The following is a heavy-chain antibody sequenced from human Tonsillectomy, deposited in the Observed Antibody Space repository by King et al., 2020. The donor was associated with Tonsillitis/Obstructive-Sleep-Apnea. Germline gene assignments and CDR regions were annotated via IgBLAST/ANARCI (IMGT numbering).Heavy chain of an antibody. CDR3: AKVNWDDNRNS. Sequence: VQLVESGGGLVQAGGSLRLSCAASGFTLSSYAISWVRQAPGKGLEWVSSISGSGDTTYYTDSVRGRFTISRDNSKNTLFLQMNTLRADDTAVYYCAKVNWDDNRNSWGQGAQVTVSS. J-gene: IGHJ4*02. CDR1: GFTLSSYA. CDR2: ISGSGDTT. V-gene: IGHV3-23*04. D-gene: IGHD1-1*01.